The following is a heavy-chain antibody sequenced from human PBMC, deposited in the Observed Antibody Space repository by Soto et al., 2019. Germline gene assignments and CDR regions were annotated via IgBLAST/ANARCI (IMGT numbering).Heavy chain of an antibody. CDR3: ATRSTRPRGCFEH. CDR1: GGSTISGDYY. V-gene: IGHV4-31*03. D-gene: IGHD3-10*01. J-gene: IGHJ4*02. CDR2: INYGGSP. Sequence: QVQLQESGPGLVKPSQTLSLTCTVSGGSTISGDYYWTWIRQHPGKGLEWIGYINYGGSPYYNPSLRSRATISLDTSKNQFSLRLNSVTASDTAVYYCATRSTRPRGCFEHWGQGTLVTVSS.